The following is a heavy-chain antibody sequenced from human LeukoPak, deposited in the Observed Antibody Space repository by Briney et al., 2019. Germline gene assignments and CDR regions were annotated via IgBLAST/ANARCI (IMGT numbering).Heavy chain of an antibody. CDR2: TNPNSGGT. J-gene: IGHJ1*01. D-gene: IGHD2-2*01. CDR3: ARGGQDIVVVPAAIPVAYFQH. V-gene: IGHV1-2*06. Sequence: ASVKVSCKASGYTFTGYYMHWVRQAPGQGLEWMGRTNPNSGGTNYAQKFQGRVTMTRDTSISTAYMELSRLRSDDTAVYYCARGGQDIVVVPAAIPVAYFQHWGQGTLVTVSS. CDR1: GYTFTGYY.